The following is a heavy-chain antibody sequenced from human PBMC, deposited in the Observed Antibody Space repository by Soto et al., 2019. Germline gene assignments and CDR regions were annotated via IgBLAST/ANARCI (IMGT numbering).Heavy chain of an antibody. J-gene: IGHJ5*02. CDR3: ARSGYCSSTSCYIKWFDP. D-gene: IGHD2-2*02. V-gene: IGHV1-3*01. Sequence: ASVKLSCKASGYTFTSYAMHWVRQAPGQRLEWMGWINAGNGNTKYSQKFQGRVTITRDTSASTAYMELSSLRSEDTAVYYCARSGYCSSTSCYIKWFDPWGQGTLVTVSS. CDR1: GYTFTSYA. CDR2: INAGNGNT.